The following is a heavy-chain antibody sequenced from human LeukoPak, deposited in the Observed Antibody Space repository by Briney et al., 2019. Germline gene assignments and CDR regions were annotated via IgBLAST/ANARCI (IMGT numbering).Heavy chain of an antibody. CDR3: AKVRYQLLIDY. Sequence: GGSLRLSCAASGFTFSSYVMHWVRQAPGKGLEWVAFIRYDGSYKYYADSVKGRFTISRDNSKNTLYLQMNSLRADDTAVYYCAKVRYQLLIDYWGQGTLVTVSS. V-gene: IGHV3-30*02. CDR2: IRYDGSYK. CDR1: GFTFSSYV. J-gene: IGHJ4*02. D-gene: IGHD2-2*01.